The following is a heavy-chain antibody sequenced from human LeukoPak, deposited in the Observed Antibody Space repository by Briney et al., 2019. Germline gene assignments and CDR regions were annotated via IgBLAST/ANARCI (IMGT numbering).Heavy chain of an antibody. CDR1: GFTFSDYA. J-gene: IGHJ4*02. CDR2: ISDRGDRT. Sequence: GGSLRLSCAASGFTFSDYAMSWVRHAPGKGLEWVSAISDRGDRTWDADSVKGRLTISRDNYKNTLFLQMNSLRAEDTAVYYCATYSTGRYKGLEYWGQGTLVTVSS. D-gene: IGHD6-19*01. CDR3: ATYSTGRYKGLEY. V-gene: IGHV3-23*01.